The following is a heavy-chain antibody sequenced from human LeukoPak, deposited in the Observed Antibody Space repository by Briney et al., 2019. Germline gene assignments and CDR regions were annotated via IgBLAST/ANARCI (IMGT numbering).Heavy chain of an antibody. J-gene: IGHJ3*02. CDR3: TTDRVTAYYDFWSGYTHAFDI. V-gene: IGHV3-15*01. D-gene: IGHD3-3*01. CDR2: IKSKTDGGTT. CDR1: GFTFSNAW. Sequence: GGSLRLSCAASGFTFSNAWMSWVRQAPGKGLEWVGRIKSKTDGGTTDYAAPVKGRFTISRDDSKNTLYLQMNSLKTEDTAVYYCTTDRVTAYYDFWSGYTHAFDIWGQGAMVTVSS.